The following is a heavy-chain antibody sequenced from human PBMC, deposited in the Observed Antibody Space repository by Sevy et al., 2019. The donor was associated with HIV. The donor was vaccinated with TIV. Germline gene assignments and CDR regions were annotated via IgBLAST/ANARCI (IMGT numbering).Heavy chain of an antibody. CDR3: ARDLLGYSYGDSFDY. V-gene: IGHV3-11*01. CDR2: ISSSGSTI. J-gene: IGHJ4*02. CDR1: GFTFSDYY. D-gene: IGHD5-18*01. Sequence: GGSLRLSCAASGFTFSDYYMSWIRQAPGKGLEWVSYISSSGSTIYYADSVKGRFTISRDNAKNSLYLQINSLRAEDTAVYYCARDLLGYSYGDSFDYWGQGTLVTVSS.